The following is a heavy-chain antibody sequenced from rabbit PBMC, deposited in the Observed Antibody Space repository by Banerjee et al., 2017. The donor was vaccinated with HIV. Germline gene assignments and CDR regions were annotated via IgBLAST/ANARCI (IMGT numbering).Heavy chain of an antibody. Sequence: QSLEESGGDLVKPGASLILTCKASGFDLSNYYYMCWVRQAPGKGLEWIGCIAGGSIGTTYYASWAKGRFTISKTSSTTVTLQMTSLTAADTATYFCARDLAGVIGWNFNLWGQGTLVTVS. V-gene: IGHV1S40*01. CDR1: GFDLSNYYY. D-gene: IGHD4-1*01. J-gene: IGHJ4*01. CDR3: ARDLAGVIGWNFNL. CDR2: IAGGSIGTT.